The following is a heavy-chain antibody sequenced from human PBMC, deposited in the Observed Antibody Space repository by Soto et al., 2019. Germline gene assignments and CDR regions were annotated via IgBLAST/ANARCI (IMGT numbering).Heavy chain of an antibody. J-gene: IGHJ4*01. V-gene: IGHV1-69*04. CDR3: ARDMLRRYCSSTSCKILGPYFDY. Sequence: SVKVSCKASGGTFSSYTISWVRRAPGQGLEWMGRIIPILGIANYAQKFQGRVTITADKSTSTAYMELSSLRSEDTAVYYCARDMLRRYCSSTSCKILGPYFDYWG. CDR1: GGTFSSYT. D-gene: IGHD2-2*01. CDR2: IIPILGIA.